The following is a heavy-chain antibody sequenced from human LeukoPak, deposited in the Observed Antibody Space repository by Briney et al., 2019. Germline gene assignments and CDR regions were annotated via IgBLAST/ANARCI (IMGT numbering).Heavy chain of an antibody. Sequence: PGGSLRLSCAASGFTFSNAWMSWVRQAPGKGLEWVGRIKSKTDGGTTDYAAPVKGRFTISRDDSKNTLYLQMNSLKTEDTAVYYCTTIPSGYYAYYYMDVWGKGTTVTVSS. CDR3: TTIPSGYYAYYYMDV. CDR2: IKSKTDGGTT. D-gene: IGHD3-22*01. V-gene: IGHV3-15*01. CDR1: GFTFSNAW. J-gene: IGHJ6*03.